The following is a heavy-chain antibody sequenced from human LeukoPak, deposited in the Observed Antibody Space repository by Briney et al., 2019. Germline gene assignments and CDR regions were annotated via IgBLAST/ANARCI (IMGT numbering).Heavy chain of an antibody. D-gene: IGHD3-3*01. CDR2: ISSSGTTI. CDR1: GFTFSSHE. J-gene: IGHJ4*02. CDR3: ASSFLILDY. V-gene: IGHV3-48*03. Sequence: PGGSLRLSCAASGFTFSSHEINRVRQAPGKGLEWVSYISSSGTTIYYADSVKGRFTISRDNAKNSVYLQMNSLRAEDTDVYYCASSFLILDYWGQGTLVIVSS.